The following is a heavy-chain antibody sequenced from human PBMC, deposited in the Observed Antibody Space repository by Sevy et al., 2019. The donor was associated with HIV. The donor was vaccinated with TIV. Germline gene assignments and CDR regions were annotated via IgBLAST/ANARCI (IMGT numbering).Heavy chain of an antibody. CDR1: GFTFSSYR. Sequence: GGSLRLSCAASGFTFSSYRMNWVRQAPGKGLEWVANINRDGSEKYYVDSVKGRFTISRDNAKNSVSLQMNSLRAEDTAVYYCVRVAIPATGPFDLYYFDYWGQGTLVTVSS. J-gene: IGHJ4*02. CDR3: VRVAIPATGPFDLYYFDY. D-gene: IGHD6-25*01. CDR2: INRDGSEK. V-gene: IGHV3-7*04.